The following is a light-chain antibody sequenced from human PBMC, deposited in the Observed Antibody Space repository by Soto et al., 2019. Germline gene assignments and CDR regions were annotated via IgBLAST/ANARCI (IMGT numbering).Light chain of an antibody. J-gene: IGKJ1*01. Sequence: EIVMTQSPATLSVSPGERATLSCRASQSVGSNLAWYQQKPGQAPRLLIYGASTRATGIPGRFSGSGSGTEFTLTISSLQSEDFAIYFCQQYNNWPPVRTFGQGTKVEIK. CDR2: GAS. CDR3: QQYNNWPPVRT. CDR1: QSVGSN. V-gene: IGKV3-15*01.